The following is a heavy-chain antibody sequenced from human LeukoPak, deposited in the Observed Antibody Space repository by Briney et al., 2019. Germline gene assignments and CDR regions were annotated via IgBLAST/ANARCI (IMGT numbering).Heavy chain of an antibody. CDR3: AKDTVAIGATSALDY. J-gene: IGHJ4*02. D-gene: IGHD1-26*01. V-gene: IGHV3-9*01. CDR2: ISWNSGSI. CDR1: GFTFDDYA. Sequence: GRSLRLSCAASGFTFDDYAMHWVRRAPGKGLEWVSGISWNSGSIGYADSVKGRFTISRDNAKNSLYLQMNSLRAEDTALYYCAKDTVAIGATSALDYWGQGTLVTVSS.